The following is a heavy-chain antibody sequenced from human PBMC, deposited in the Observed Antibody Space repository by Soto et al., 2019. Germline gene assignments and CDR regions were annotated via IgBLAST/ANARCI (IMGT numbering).Heavy chain of an antibody. J-gene: IGHJ6*02. CDR1: DGSISTYD. D-gene: IGHD3-10*01. Sequence: SETLSLTCVVSDGSISTYDRWTWVRQPPGKGLEWIGYIYYSGSTNYNPSLKSRVTISVDTSKNQFSLKLSSVTAADTAVYYCAREGAGYYYYGMDVWGQGTTVTVSS. CDR3: AREGAGYYYYGMDV. V-gene: IGHV4-4*02. CDR2: IYYSGST.